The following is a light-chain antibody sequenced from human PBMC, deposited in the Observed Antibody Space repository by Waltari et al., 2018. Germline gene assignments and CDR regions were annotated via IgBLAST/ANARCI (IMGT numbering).Light chain of an antibody. V-gene: IGKV1-39*01. Sequence: DIQMTQSPSSLSASVGDRLTLTCRASQSISSYLNWYQQKPGKAPKLLIYAAFSLQSGVPSRFSGSGSGTDFTLTISSLQPEDFATYYCQQSYSTPPLTFGGGTKVEIK. CDR2: AAF. CDR3: QQSYSTPPLT. CDR1: QSISSY. J-gene: IGKJ4*01.